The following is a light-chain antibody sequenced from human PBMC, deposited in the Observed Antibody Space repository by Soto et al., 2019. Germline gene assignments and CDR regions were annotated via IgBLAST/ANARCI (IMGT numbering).Light chain of an antibody. CDR1: QSLSGW. V-gene: IGKV1-5*01. CDR3: QQLERYPST. Sequence: DIQMTQSPSTLSASVGDRVTITCRASQSLSGWLAWYQQKPGKAPKLLMYDASTLQSGVPSRFSGSGSGTDFTLTISSLQREDFATYYCQQLERYPSTFGGGTKVDIK. CDR2: DAS. J-gene: IGKJ4*01.